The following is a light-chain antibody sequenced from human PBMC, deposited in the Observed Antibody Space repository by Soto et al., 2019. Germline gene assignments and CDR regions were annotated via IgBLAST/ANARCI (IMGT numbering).Light chain of an antibody. Sequence: EIVMTQSPATLSVSPREKETNSCRASQSVSTNLAWYQQKPGQAPRLLIYGASTRATGIPARFSGSGSGTEFTLTISSLQSEDFAVYYCQQCNNWPTWTFGQGTKVDIK. J-gene: IGKJ1*01. CDR2: GAS. V-gene: IGKV3-15*01. CDR3: QQCNNWPTWT. CDR1: QSVSTN.